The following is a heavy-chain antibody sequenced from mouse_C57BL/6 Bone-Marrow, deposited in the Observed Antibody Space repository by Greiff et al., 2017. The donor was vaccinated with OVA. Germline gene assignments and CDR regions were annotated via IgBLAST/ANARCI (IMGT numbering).Heavy chain of an antibody. D-gene: IGHD2-5*01. CDR2: IWSGGST. V-gene: IGHV2-2*01. Sequence: QVQLKQSGPGLVQPSQSLSITCTVSGFSLTSYGVHWVRQSPGKGLEWLGVIWSGGSTDYNAAFISRLSISKDNSKSQVFFKMNSLQADDTAIYYCARGAYYSNHWYFDVWGTGTTVTVSS. J-gene: IGHJ1*03. CDR1: GFSLTSYG. CDR3: ARGAYYSNHWYFDV.